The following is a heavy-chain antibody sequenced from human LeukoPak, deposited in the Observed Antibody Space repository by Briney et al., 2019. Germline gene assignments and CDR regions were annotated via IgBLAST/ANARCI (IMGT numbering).Heavy chain of an antibody. CDR2: INPNSGGT. D-gene: IGHD2-2*02. V-gene: IGHV1-2*02. CDR1: GYTFTGYY. Sequence: GASVKVSCKASGYTFTGYYMHWVRQAPGQGLEWMGWINPNSGGTNYAQKFQGRVTMTRDMSISTAYMELSRLRSDDTAVYYCAREFIVVVPAAIENYFDYWGQGTLVTVSS. J-gene: IGHJ4*02. CDR3: AREFIVVVPAAIENYFDY.